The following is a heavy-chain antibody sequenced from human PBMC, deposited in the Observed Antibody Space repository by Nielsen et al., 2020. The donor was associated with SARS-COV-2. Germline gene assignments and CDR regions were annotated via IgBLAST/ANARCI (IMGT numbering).Heavy chain of an antibody. CDR2: IYAAGTST. CDR3: ARGYSSSWYRVNYYYYGMDV. Sequence: GESLKISCAASGFAFSHYVMNWVRQAPGKGLEWVSLIYAAGTSTYYTASVKGRFTISRENAKNSLYLQMNSLRAGDTAVYYCARGYSSSWYRVNYYYYGMDVWGQGTTVTVSS. V-gene: IGHV3-13*01. D-gene: IGHD6-13*01. CDR1: GFAFSHYV. J-gene: IGHJ6*02.